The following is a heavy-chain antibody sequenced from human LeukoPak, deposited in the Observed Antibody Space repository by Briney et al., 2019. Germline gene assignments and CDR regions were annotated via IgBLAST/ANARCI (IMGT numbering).Heavy chain of an antibody. CDR2: ISSSGSTI. V-gene: IGHV3-48*03. Sequence: GGSLRLSCAASGFTFSSYEMNWVRQAPGKGLEWVSYISSSGSTIYYADSAKGRFTISRDNAKNSLYLQMNSLRAEDTAVYYCARDVRYYYDSSGYYGIDYWGRGTLVTVSS. CDR1: GFTFSSYE. CDR3: ARDVRYYYDSSGYYGIDY. D-gene: IGHD3-22*01. J-gene: IGHJ4*02.